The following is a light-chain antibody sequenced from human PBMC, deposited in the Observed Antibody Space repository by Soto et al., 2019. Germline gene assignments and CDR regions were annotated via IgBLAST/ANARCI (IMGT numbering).Light chain of an antibody. CDR1: SSDVGGFNY. J-gene: IGLJ1*01. Sequence: QSVLTQPASVSGSPGQSITISCTGTSSDVGGFNYVSWYQQHPGKAPKLMIYDVTNRPSGVSYRFSGSKSGNTASLTISGLQVKEEADYYCNSYTRSSIYFFGPGTKVTV. CDR2: DVT. CDR3: NSYTRSSIYF. V-gene: IGLV2-14*03.